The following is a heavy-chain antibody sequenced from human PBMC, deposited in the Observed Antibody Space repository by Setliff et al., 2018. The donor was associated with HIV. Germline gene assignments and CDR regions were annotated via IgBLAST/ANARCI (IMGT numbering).Heavy chain of an antibody. D-gene: IGHD3-22*01. J-gene: IGHJ3*01. Sequence: ASVKVSCKASGGSFRNYAISWARQAPGQGLEWMGGIIPLLGTANYAQRFQGRVTIIADESTSTAYMELTSLRSEDTAVYYCAREEYDRDFWGQGTKVTVSS. V-gene: IGHV1-69*13. CDR1: GGSFRNYA. CDR2: IIPLLGTA. CDR3: AREEYDRDF.